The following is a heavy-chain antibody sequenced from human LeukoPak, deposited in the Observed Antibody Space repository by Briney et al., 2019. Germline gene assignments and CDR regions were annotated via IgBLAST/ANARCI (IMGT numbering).Heavy chain of an antibody. D-gene: IGHD2-15*01. J-gene: IGHJ4*02. V-gene: IGHV3-15*01. CDR1: GFTFSNAW. Sequence: PGGSLRLSCAASGFTFSNAWMSWVRQAPGKGLEWVGRIKSKTDGGTTDYAAPVKGRFTISRDDSKNTVYLQMNSLKTEDTAVYYCARDLSAGVVVAAASDYWGQGTLVTVSS. CDR2: IKSKTDGGTT. CDR3: ARDLSAGVVVAAASDY.